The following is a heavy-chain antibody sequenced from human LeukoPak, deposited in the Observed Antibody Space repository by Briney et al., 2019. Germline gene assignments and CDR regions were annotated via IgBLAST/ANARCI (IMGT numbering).Heavy chain of an antibody. CDR2: IIPIFGTA. J-gene: IGHJ4*02. CDR3: ARPRSGGDYSGTFDY. CDR1: GGTFSSYA. V-gene: IGHV1-69*05. D-gene: IGHD4-23*01. Sequence: SVKVSCKASGGTFSSYAISWVRQAPGQGLEWMGGIIPIFGTANYAQKFQGRVTITTDESTSTAYMELSSLRSEDTAVYYCARPRSGGDYSGTFDYWGQGTLVTVSS.